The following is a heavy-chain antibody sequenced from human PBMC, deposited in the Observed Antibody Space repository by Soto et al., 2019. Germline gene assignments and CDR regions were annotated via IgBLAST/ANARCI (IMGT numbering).Heavy chain of an antibody. J-gene: IGHJ4*02. CDR2: IYPADSDT. V-gene: IGHV5-51*01. D-gene: IGHD1-1*01. Sequence: GEPLKISCKASVYRLTNYWIGWVRQMPGKGLERMGIIYPADSDTIYSPSFQGQVIISADTSLNTAYLQWSSLKASDTAMYYCARHRRDVYNRFDYWGQGTPVTVSS. CDR1: VYRLTNYW. CDR3: ARHRRDVYNRFDY.